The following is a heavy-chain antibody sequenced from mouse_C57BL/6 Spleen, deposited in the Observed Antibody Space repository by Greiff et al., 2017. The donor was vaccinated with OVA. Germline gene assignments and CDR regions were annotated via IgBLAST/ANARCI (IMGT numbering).Heavy chain of an antibody. CDR1: GYAFSSSW. CDR2: IYPGDGDT. J-gene: IGHJ2*01. Sequence: VQLQQSGPELVKPGASVKISCKASGYAFSSSWMNWVKQRPGKGLEWIGRIYPGDGDTNYNGKFKGKATLTADKSSSTAYMQLSSLTSEDSAVYFCARKELLFDYWGQGTTLTVSS. D-gene: IGHD1-1*01. V-gene: IGHV1-82*01. CDR3: ARKELLFDY.